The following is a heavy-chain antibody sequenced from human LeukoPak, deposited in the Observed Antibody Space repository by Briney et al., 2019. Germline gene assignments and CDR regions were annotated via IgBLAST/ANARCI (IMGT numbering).Heavy chain of an antibody. CDR3: ARVPVVATLNAFDI. V-gene: IGHV4-59*08. CDR1: GGSISSYY. CDR2: IYYSGST. D-gene: IGHD5-12*01. J-gene: IGHJ3*02. Sequence: PSETLSLTCTVSGGSISSYYWSWIRQPPGKGLEWIGYIYYSGSTNYNPSLKSRVTISVDTSKNQFSLKLSSVTAADTAVYYCARVPVVATLNAFDIWGQVTMVTVSS.